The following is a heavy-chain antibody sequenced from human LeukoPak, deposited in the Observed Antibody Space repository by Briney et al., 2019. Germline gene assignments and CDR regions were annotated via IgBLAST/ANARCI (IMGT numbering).Heavy chain of an antibody. D-gene: IGHD5-24*01. CDR1: GYTLTELS. V-gene: IGHV1-24*01. CDR3: ATDLRDGYDLWY. J-gene: IGHJ4*02. CDR2: FDPEDGET. Sequence: ASVKVSCKVSGYTLTELSMHWVRQAPGKGLEWMGGFDPEDGETIYAQKFQGRVTMTEDTSTDTAYMELSSLRSEDTAVYYCATDLRDGYDLWYWGQGTLVTVCS.